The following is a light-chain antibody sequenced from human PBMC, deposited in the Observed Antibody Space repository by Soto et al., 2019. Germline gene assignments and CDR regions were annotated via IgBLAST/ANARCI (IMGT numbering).Light chain of an antibody. CDR1: QSVRNN. CDR2: GAS. CDR3: HQYNNWPRT. J-gene: IGKJ5*01. V-gene: IGKV3-15*01. Sequence: EIVMTQSPATLSVSPGERATLSCRASQSVRNNLAWYQQKPGQAPSLLIYGASTRATGIPARFRGSGSGTEFTLTISSLQSEDFAVYFCHQYNNWPRTFGQGTRLEI.